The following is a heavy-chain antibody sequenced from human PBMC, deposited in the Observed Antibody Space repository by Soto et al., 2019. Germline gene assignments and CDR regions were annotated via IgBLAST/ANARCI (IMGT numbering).Heavy chain of an antibody. CDR2: IYYSGDT. J-gene: IGHJ4*02. D-gene: IGHD3-3*01. CDR3: VASSTYVFSDEAYFAY. Sequence: TLSLTCGVSGGSIGSSAYYWGCVRQSPGRGLEWIGSIYYSGDTYEDPSLKSRVTMSLDKSKNQFSLKLTSMTAADTAVYYCVASSTYVFSDEAYFAYWGQGTLVTVSS. V-gene: IGHV4-39*01. CDR1: GGSIGSSAYY.